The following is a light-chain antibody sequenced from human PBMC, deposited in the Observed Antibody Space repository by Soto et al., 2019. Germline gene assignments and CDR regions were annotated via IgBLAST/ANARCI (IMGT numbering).Light chain of an antibody. CDR1: QAIKTY. CDR2: GTF. V-gene: IGKV1-9*01. Sequence: IQLTQSPSSLSASVGDRVSITCRASQAIKTYLAWYQQKQGKAPKLLISGTFTLQSGVPSRFNGSGSGTDFTLTISRLQPEDFAIYYCQHLNNYPPFTFGPGTKVDLE. J-gene: IGKJ3*01. CDR3: QHLNNYPPFT.